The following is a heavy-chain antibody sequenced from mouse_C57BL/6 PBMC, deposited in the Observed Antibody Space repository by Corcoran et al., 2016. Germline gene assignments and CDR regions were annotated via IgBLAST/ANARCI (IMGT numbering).Heavy chain of an antibody. CDR3: ARGKPYIPY. V-gene: IGHV3-6*01. J-gene: IGHJ3*01. D-gene: IGHD1-3*01. CDR2: ISYDGSN. Sequence: DVQLQESGPGLVKPSQSLSLTCSVTGYSITSGYYWNWIRQFPGNKLEWMGYISYDGSNNYNPSLKNRISITRDTSKNQFFLKLNSVTTEDTATYYCARGKPYIPYWGQGTLVTVSA. CDR1: GYSITSGYY.